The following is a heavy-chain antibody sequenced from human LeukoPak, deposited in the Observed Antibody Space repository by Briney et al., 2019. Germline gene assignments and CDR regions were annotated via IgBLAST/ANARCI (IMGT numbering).Heavy chain of an antibody. V-gene: IGHV4-4*07. J-gene: IGHJ5*02. CDR3: ASGSSGYDP. CDR2: IYSSGTT. Sequence: PSETLSLTCTVSGGSISNYYWSWIRQPAGKGLEWIGRIYSSGTTIYNPSLKSRVTMSVDTSKNQFSLKLSSVTAADAAVYFCASGSSGYDPWGQGTLVTVSS. D-gene: IGHD5-12*01. CDR1: GGSISNYY.